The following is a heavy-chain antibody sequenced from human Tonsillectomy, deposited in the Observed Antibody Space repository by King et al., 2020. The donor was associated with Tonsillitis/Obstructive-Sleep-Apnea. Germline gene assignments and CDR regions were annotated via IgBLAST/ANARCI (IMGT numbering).Heavy chain of an antibody. V-gene: IGHV3-15*01. D-gene: IGHD3-9*01. J-gene: IGHJ4*02. CDR1: GFTFSNAW. CDR3: HTDILTGYPFDY. CDR2: IKSTADGGTR. Sequence: VQLVESGGGLVKPGGSLRLSCAASGFTFSNAWMSWVRQAPRKGLEWVGRIKSTADGGTRDYAAPVKGRFTISRDDSKDTLYLQMNSLKTEDTAVYYCHTDILTGYPFDYWGQGTLVTVSS.